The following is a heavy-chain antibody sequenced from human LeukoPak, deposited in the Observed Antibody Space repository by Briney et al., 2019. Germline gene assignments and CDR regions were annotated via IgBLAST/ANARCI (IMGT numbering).Heavy chain of an antibody. CDR3: ARDDDWGPDY. D-gene: IGHD3-9*01. J-gene: IGHJ4*02. V-gene: IGHV1-2*02. CDR1: GYTFTGHY. Sequence: ASVKVSCKAPGYTFTGHYMHWIRQARGQGLEWMGWIHPNSGATHYNQKLQGRVTMTSDTSIDTVYMELTSLIYDDTAVYYCARDDDWGPDYWGQGTLVTVSS. CDR2: IHPNSGAT.